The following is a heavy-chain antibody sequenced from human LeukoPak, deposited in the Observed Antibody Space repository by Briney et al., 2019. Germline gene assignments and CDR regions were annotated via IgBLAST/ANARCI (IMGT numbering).Heavy chain of an antibody. J-gene: IGHJ3*02. CDR3: ARHCASGTCAFDI. CDR2: IYSTGST. D-gene: IGHD6-13*01. CDR1: GGSISTYY. V-gene: IGHV4-59*08. Sequence: SETLSLTCTVSGGSISTYYWSWIRQPPGRGLEWIGYIYSTGSTNYNPSLQSRVTISVDTSKNQFSLKLTSVTAADTAVYYCARHCASGTCAFDIWGQGTMVTVSS.